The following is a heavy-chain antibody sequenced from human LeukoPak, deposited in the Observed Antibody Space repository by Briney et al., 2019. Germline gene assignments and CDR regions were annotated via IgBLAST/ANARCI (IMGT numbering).Heavy chain of an antibody. V-gene: IGHV1-18*01. CDR1: GYTFTNYG. Sequence: GASVKVSCKASGYTFTNYGITWVRQAPGQGLEWMGWISAYNGNTNYAQKRQGRVTMTTDTSTTTASMELRSLRSDDTALYYCASDREIAVASVWGQGTLVTVSS. CDR3: ASDREIAVASV. CDR2: ISAYNGNT. J-gene: IGHJ4*02. D-gene: IGHD6-19*01.